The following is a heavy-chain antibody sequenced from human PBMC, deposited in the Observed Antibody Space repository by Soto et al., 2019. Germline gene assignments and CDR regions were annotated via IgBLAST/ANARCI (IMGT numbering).Heavy chain of an antibody. CDR3: ARDMDLKYNVFWSGYWAYGMDV. V-gene: IGHV3-30-3*01. Sequence: QVQLAESGGGVVQPGRSLRLSCAASGFTISNYALHWVRQAPGKGLDWVAVISYDGSDKNHADSVKGRFTISRDNSKNVLYLQMNSLGVEDTALYYCARDMDLKYNVFWSGYWAYGMDVWGQGTTVTVSS. D-gene: IGHD3-3*01. CDR1: GFTISNYA. CDR2: ISYDGSDK. J-gene: IGHJ6*02.